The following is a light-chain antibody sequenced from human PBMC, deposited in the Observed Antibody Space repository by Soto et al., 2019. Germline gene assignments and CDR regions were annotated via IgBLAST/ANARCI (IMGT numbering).Light chain of an antibody. CDR3: QQYTNWPPNT. Sequence: EIVMTQSQATLSVSPGERATLSCRASQSVSSNLAWYQQKPGQAPRLLIYGASTRATGVPARFSGRGSGTEFTLTISSLQSEDFAVYYCQQYTNWPPNTFGQGTRLEIK. CDR2: GAS. V-gene: IGKV3-15*01. J-gene: IGKJ5*01. CDR1: QSVSSN.